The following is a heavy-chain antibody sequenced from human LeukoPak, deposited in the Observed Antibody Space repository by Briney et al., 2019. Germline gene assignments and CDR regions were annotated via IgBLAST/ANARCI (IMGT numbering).Heavy chain of an antibody. Sequence: ASVKVSCKASGYTFTGYYMHWVRQAPGQGLEWMGWINPNSGGTNYAQKFQGRVTMIRDTSISTAYMELSRLRSDDTAVYYCARPYCSGGSCYGKYYFDYWGQGTLVTVSS. V-gene: IGHV1-2*02. CDR3: ARPYCSGGSCYGKYYFDY. D-gene: IGHD2-15*01. CDR2: INPNSGGT. CDR1: GYTFTGYY. J-gene: IGHJ4*02.